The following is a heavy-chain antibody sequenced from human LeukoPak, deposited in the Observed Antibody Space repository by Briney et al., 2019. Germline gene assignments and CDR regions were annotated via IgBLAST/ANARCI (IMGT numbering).Heavy chain of an antibody. V-gene: IGHV1-69*01. CDR1: GGTSSSCA. CDR3: ARFRYTEYQLLEP. CDR2: IIPIFGTA. D-gene: IGHD2-2*01. Sequence: SVKVSCKASGGTSSSCAISWVRQAPGQGLEWMGGIIPIFGTANYAQKFQGRVTITADESTSTAYMELSSLRSEDTAVYYCARFRYTEYQLLEPWGQGTLVTVSS. J-gene: IGHJ5*02.